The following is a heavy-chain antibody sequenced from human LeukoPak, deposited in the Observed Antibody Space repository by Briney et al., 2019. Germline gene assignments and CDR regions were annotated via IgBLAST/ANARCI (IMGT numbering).Heavy chain of an antibody. J-gene: IGHJ3*02. CDR2: IRYDGSNY. V-gene: IGHV3-30*02. CDR1: GFTFSSYG. Sequence: GGSLRLSCAASGFTFSSYGMHWVRQAPGKGLEWVAFIRYDGSNYYYADSVKGRFTISRDNSKNTLYLQMNSLRAEDTAEYYCARSGYSPYDAFDIWGQGTMVTVSS. D-gene: IGHD3-3*01. CDR3: ARSGYSPYDAFDI.